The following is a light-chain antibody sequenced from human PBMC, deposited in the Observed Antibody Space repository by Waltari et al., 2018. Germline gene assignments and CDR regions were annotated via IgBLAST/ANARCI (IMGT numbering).Light chain of an antibody. V-gene: IGKV3-15*01. J-gene: IGKJ4*01. CDR1: QSISSN. CDR2: AAF. Sequence: EIVMTQSPATLSVSPGERATLSCRASQSISSNLAWYQQRPGQAPRLLIFAAFTRATGIPARFSGSGSGTEFTLTISSLQSEDFAVYYCQQYNNWPLTFGGGTKVEIK. CDR3: QQYNNWPLT.